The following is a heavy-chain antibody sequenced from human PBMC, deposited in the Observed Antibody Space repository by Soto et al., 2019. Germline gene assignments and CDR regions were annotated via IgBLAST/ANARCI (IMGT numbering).Heavy chain of an antibody. J-gene: IGHJ4*02. D-gene: IGHD3-16*01. Sequence: PSETLSLTCTVSGGSISSSSYYWGWIRQPPGKGLEWIGSIYYSGSTYYNPSLKSRVTISVDTSKNQFSLKLSSVTAADTAVYYCARVWGYYFDYSGQGTLVTVSS. CDR3: ARVWGYYFDY. CDR2: IYYSGST. CDR1: GGSISSSSYY. V-gene: IGHV4-39*07.